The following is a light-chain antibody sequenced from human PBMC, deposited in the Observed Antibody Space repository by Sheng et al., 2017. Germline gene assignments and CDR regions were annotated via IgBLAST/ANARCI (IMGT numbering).Light chain of an antibody. Sequence: QSALTQPASVSGSPGQSITISCTGTSSDVGIYNYVSWYQQHPGKAPKLLIYDVGYRPSGLSNRFSGSKSGNTASLTISGLQAEDEADYYCSSYTSSSVVFGGGTKLTVL. J-gene: IGLJ2*01. CDR3: SSYTSSSVV. CDR1: SSDVGIYNY. CDR2: DVG. V-gene: IGLV2-14*03.